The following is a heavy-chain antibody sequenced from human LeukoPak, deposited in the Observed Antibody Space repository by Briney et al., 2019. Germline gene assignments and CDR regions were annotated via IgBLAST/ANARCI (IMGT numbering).Heavy chain of an antibody. Sequence: RGSLRLSCAASGFTFSSYSMNWVRQAPGKGLEWVSYISSSSSTIYYADSVKGRFTISRDNAKNSLYLQMNSLRAEDTAVYYCAREGTARGGSSGYYYFDAFDIWGQGTMVTVSS. V-gene: IGHV3-48*01. CDR1: GFTFSSYS. CDR2: ISSSSSTI. D-gene: IGHD3-22*01. J-gene: IGHJ3*02. CDR3: AREGTARGGSSGYYYFDAFDI.